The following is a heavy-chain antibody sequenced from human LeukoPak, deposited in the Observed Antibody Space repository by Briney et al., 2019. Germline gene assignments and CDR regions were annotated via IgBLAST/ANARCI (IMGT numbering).Heavy chain of an antibody. CDR2: INPSGGST. CDR3: ARDAARYYYDSSGYYSPYYFDY. V-gene: IGHV1-46*01. CDR1: GYTFTSYY. J-gene: IGHJ4*02. Sequence: GASVKVSCKASGYTFTSYYMHCVRQAPGQGLEWMGIINPSGGSTNYAQNFQDRLTMTRDTSTSTVYMELSSLRSEDTAVYYCARDAARYYYDSSGYYSPYYFDYWGQGTLVTVSS. D-gene: IGHD3-22*01.